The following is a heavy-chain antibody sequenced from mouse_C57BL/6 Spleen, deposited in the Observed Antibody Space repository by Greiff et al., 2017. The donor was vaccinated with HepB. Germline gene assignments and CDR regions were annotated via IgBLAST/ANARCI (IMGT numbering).Heavy chain of an antibody. CDR1: GYTFTSYW. J-gene: IGHJ4*01. CDR2: IDPSDSET. CDR3: ARENFGGYYYAMDY. V-gene: IGHV1-52*01. Sequence: QVQLQHPGAELVRPGSSVKLSCKASGYTFTSYWMHWVKQRPIQGLEWIGNIDPSDSETHYNQKFKDKATLTVDKSSSTAYMQLSSLTSEDSAVYYCARENFGGYYYAMDYWGQGTSVTVSS.